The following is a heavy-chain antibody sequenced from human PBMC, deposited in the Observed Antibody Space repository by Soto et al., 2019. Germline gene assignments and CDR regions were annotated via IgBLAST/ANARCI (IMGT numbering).Heavy chain of an antibody. V-gene: IGHV1-2*04. D-gene: IGHD7-27*01. Sequence: ASVKVSCKASGYTFTGYYMHWVRQAPGQGLEWMGWINPNSGGTNYAQKFQGWVTMTRDTSISTAYMELSRLRSDDTAVYYCARVPLPNWGNGGAFDIWGQGTMVTVSS. CDR2: INPNSGGT. CDR1: GYTFTGYY. J-gene: IGHJ3*02. CDR3: ARVPLPNWGNGGAFDI.